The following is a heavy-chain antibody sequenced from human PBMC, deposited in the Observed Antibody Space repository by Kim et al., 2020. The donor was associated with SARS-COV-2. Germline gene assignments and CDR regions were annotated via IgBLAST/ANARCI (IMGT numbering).Heavy chain of an antibody. Sequence: ASVKVSCKAFGFTFTSYHMHWVRQAPGQGLEWMGIIDPSGGSTSYAQKFQGRLTMTRDTSTSTDYMELSSLRSEDTAVFYCARDRSGSWTIDYWGQGTLVTVSS. CDR2: IDPSGGST. J-gene: IGHJ4*02. V-gene: IGHV1-46*01. CDR1: GFTFTSYH. D-gene: IGHD2-15*01. CDR3: ARDRSGSWTIDY.